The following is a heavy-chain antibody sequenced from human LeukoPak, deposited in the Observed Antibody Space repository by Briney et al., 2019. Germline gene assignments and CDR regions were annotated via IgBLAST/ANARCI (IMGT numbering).Heavy chain of an antibody. D-gene: IGHD2-2*01. Sequence: ASVKVSCKASGYTFTGYYMHWVRQAPGQGLEWMGWINPNSGGTNYAQKFQGRVTMTRDTSISTAYMELSRLRSGDTAVYYCARARVPTRGYFDYWGQGTLVTVSS. V-gene: IGHV1-2*02. CDR3: ARARVPTRGYFDY. CDR2: INPNSGGT. J-gene: IGHJ4*02. CDR1: GYTFTGYY.